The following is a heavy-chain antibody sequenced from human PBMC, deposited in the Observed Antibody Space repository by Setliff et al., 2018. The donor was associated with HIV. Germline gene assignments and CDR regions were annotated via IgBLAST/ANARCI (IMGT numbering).Heavy chain of an antibody. J-gene: IGHJ4*02. CDR2: IYTSGST. V-gene: IGHV4-4*08. CDR3: AICGGDCYSLDD. CDR1: GGSISGYY. D-gene: IGHD2-21*02. Sequence: SETLSLTCTVSGGSISGYYWSWIRQPPGKGLEWIGYIYTSGSTNYNPSLKNRVTISVDTSKNTFSLKLSSVAAADTAVYYWAICGGDCYSLDDWGQGTLVTVSS.